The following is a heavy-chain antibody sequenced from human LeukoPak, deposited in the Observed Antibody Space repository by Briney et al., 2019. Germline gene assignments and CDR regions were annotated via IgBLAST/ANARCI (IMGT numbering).Heavy chain of an antibody. J-gene: IGHJ4*02. CDR1: GLTLSTNA. V-gene: IGHV3-23*01. CDR2: ISGSGAST. D-gene: IGHD1-26*01. Sequence: GESMRLSSLTSGLTLSTNAMSWDRQAPGKGLEWISGISGSGASTYYADSVKGRFTISRDDSRNTLYLQMNSLRGDDTAVYYCAKDVGKWESLHFFDYWGQGTLVTVSS. CDR3: AKDVGKWESLHFFDY.